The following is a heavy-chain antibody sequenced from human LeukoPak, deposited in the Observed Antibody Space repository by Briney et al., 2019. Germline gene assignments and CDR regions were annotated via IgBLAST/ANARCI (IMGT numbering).Heavy chain of an antibody. CDR1: GFTFSSYA. D-gene: IGHD3-3*01. V-gene: IGHV3-23*01. Sequence: PGGSLRLSCVASGFTFSSYAMSWVRQAPGKGLEWVSGIPSSGGTTYYAASVKGRFTISRDNSKNTLYLQINSLRAEDTAVYYCAKDGADYDSDYFDYWGQGTLVTVSS. CDR2: IPSSGGTT. CDR3: AKDGADYDSDYFDY. J-gene: IGHJ4*02.